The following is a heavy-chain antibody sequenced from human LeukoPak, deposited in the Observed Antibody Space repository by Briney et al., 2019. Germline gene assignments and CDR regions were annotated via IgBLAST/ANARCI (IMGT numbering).Heavy chain of an antibody. CDR3: AKDLGPAARPDSNY. CDR2: ISDDGRHN. D-gene: IGHD6-6*01. J-gene: IGHJ4*02. V-gene: IGHV3-30*04. Sequence: GSLRLSCAASGFTFSTYAMNWVRQAPGKGLEWVAVISDDGRHNYYADSVKGRFTISRDNSKSTLYLQMNSLRAEDTAVYYCAKDLGPAARPDSNYWGQGTLVTVSS. CDR1: GFTFSTYA.